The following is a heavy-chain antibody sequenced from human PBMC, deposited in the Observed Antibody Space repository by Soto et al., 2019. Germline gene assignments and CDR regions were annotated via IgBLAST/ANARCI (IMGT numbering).Heavy chain of an antibody. Sequence: PGGSLRLSCAASGFTFSSYSMNWVRQAPGKGLEWVSYISSSSSTIYYADSVKGRFTISRDNAKNSLYLQMNSLRAEDTAVYYCARDLGWYGDQPDYYYYGMDVWGQGTTVTVSS. CDR3: ARDLGWYGDQPDYYYYGMDV. V-gene: IGHV3-48*01. J-gene: IGHJ6*02. D-gene: IGHD4-17*01. CDR1: GFTFSSYS. CDR2: ISSSSSTI.